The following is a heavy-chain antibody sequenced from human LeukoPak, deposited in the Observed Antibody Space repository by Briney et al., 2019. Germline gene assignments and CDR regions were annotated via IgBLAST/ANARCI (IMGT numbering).Heavy chain of an antibody. CDR1: GYTFTSYD. D-gene: IGHD3-22*01. CDR3: ARVINYYDSSGYYPIDY. CDR2: MNPNSGNT. Sequence: GASVKVSCKASGYTFTSYDINWVRQATGQGLEWMGWMNPNSGNTGYAQKFQGRVTMTRNTSISTAYMELSSLRSGDTAVYYCARVINYYDSSGYYPIDYWGQGTLVTVSS. V-gene: IGHV1-8*01. J-gene: IGHJ4*02.